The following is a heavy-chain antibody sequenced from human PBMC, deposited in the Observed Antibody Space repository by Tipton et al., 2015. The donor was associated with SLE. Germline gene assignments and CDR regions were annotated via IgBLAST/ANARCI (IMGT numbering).Heavy chain of an antibody. CDR3: ARTIEAAFDI. J-gene: IGHJ3*02. D-gene: IGHD5-24*01. CDR2: IYTSGST. CDR1: GGSISSGSYY. V-gene: IGHV4-61*02. Sequence: TLSLTCTVSGGSISSGSYYWSWIRQPAGKGLEWIGRIYTSGSTNYNPSLKSRVTISVDTSKNQFSLKLSSVTAADTAVYYCARTIEAAFDIWGQGTLVTVSS.